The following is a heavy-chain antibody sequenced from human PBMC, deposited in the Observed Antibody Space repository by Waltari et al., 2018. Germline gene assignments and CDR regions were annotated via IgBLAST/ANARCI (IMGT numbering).Heavy chain of an antibody. Sequence: QVHLVQSGAEVKKPGASVKVSCMTSGYTFTNYYIQWVRQAPGQGLEWMAMINPSGGRTQYAPKSQGRVTVTSDTSTRTVYMDLDSLTSDDTAVYYCARVCCSGSYHGNWGQGTLVTVS. D-gene: IGHD3-10*02. CDR3: ARVCCSGSYHGN. J-gene: IGHJ4*02. CDR1: GYTFTNYY. CDR2: INPSGGRT. V-gene: IGHV1-46*04.